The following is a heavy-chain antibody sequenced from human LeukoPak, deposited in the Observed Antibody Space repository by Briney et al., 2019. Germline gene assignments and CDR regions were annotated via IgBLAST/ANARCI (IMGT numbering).Heavy chain of an antibody. CDR3: AKGSSGWYDFDF. CDR2: ISSSGSTI. D-gene: IGHD6-19*01. Sequence: PGGSLRLSCAASGSTFSSYEMNWVRQAPGKGLEWVSYISSSGSTIYYADSVKGRFTISRDNAKNSLYLQMNSLRAEDTAVYYCAKGSSGWYDFDFWGQGTLVTVSS. J-gene: IGHJ4*02. V-gene: IGHV3-48*03. CDR1: GSTFSSYE.